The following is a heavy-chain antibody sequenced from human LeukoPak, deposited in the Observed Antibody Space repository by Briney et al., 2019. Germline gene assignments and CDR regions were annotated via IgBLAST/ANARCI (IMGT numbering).Heavy chain of an antibody. Sequence: PSETLSLTCTVSGGSISTYYWNWIRQTPGKRLEWIGYNYHGGTTNYNPSLKGRTTISVDMSRNQFSLRMTSVTAADTAVYYCARALLRGGGPTYDYWGQGTLVAVAS. CDR2: NYHGGTT. CDR1: GGSISTYY. V-gene: IGHV4-59*01. D-gene: IGHD2-15*01. CDR3: ARALLRGGGPTYDY. J-gene: IGHJ4*02.